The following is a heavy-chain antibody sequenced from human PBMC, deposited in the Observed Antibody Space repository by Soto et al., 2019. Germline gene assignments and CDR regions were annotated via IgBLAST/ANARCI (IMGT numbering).Heavy chain of an antibody. CDR1: GGTFSSYA. D-gene: IGHD5-12*01. V-gene: IGHV1-69*05. J-gene: IGHJ4*02. CDR2: IIPIFGTA. Sequence: QVQLVQSGAEVKKPGSSVKVSCKASGGTFSSYAISWVRQAPGQGLEWMGGIIPIFGTANYAQKFQGRVTITXXEXTXXAYMELSSLRSEDTAVYYCARGNAWDWDIQAPFDYWGQGTLVTVSS. CDR3: ARGNAWDWDIQAPFDY.